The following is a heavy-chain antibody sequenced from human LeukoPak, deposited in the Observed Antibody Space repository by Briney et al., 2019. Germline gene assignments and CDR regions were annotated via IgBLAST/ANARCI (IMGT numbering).Heavy chain of an antibody. J-gene: IGHJ3*02. CDR1: GGSISSSNYY. V-gene: IGHV4-39*07. D-gene: IGHD1-26*01. Sequence: PSETLSLTCTVSGGSISSSNYYWAWIRQPPGKGLEWIGSIYYSGSTFYNPSLKSRVTISVDTSKNQFSLKLSSVTAADTAVYYCARDLPFYYSGSTPGHDAFDIWGQGTMVTVSS. CDR3: ARDLPFYYSGSTPGHDAFDI. CDR2: IYYSGST.